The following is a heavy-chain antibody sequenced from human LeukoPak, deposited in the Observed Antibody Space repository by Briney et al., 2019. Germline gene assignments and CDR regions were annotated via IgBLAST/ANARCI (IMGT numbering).Heavy chain of an antibody. CDR1: GGSFSGYY. J-gene: IGHJ4*02. CDR3: ARGRRWLQPVDY. V-gene: IGHV4-34*01. Sequence: TSETLSPTCAVYGGSFSGYYWSWIRQPPGKGLEWIGEINHSGSTNYNPSLKSRVTISVDTSKNQFSLKLSSVTAADTAVYYCARGRRWLQPVDYWGQGTLVTVSS. CDR2: INHSGST. D-gene: IGHD5-24*01.